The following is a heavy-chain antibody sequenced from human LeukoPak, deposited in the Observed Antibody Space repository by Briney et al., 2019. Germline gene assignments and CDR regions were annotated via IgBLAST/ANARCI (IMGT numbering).Heavy chain of an antibody. Sequence: GASVKVSCKASGYTFTSYYMHWVRQAPGQGLEWMGIINPSGGSTSYAQKFQGRVTMTRDMSTSTDYMELSSLRSEDTAVYYCARSVVDYDILTGYYSRDAFDIWGQGTMVTVSS. CDR2: INPSGGST. CDR1: GYTFTSYY. CDR3: ARSVVDYDILTGYYSRDAFDI. D-gene: IGHD3-9*01. J-gene: IGHJ3*02. V-gene: IGHV1-46*01.